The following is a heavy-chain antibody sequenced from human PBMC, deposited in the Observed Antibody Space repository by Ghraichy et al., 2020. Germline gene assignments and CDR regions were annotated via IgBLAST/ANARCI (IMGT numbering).Heavy chain of an antibody. D-gene: IGHD1-1*01. Sequence: GGSLRLSCAASGFTFSGAAMNWVRQASGKGLEWVGRIKSQANSYATAYAASVKGRFTISRDDSKNTPYLKMNSLKTEDTAVYYCTRRGTGTTTDYWGQGTLVTVSS. CDR2: IKSQANSYAT. CDR3: TRRGTGTTTDY. CDR1: GFTFSGAA. V-gene: IGHV3-73*01. J-gene: IGHJ4*02.